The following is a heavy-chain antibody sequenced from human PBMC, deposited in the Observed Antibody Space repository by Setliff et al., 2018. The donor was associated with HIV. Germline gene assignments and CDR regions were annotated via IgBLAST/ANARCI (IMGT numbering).Heavy chain of an antibody. J-gene: IGHJ5*02. CDR1: GGSFSDYY. V-gene: IGHV4-34*01. Sequence: SETLSLTCAVYGGSFSDYYWSWIRQPPGKGLEWIGEINHSGSTYYNPSLKSRVTISVDTSKNQFSLKLNSVTAADTAVYYCASRIYYYDSSRVLREEGFDPWGQGTLVTVSS. CDR3: ASRIYYYDSSRVLREEGFDP. D-gene: IGHD3-22*01. CDR2: INHSGST.